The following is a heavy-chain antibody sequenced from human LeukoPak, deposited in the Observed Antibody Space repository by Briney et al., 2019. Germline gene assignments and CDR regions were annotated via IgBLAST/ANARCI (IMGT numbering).Heavy chain of an antibody. Sequence: SETLSLTCAVSGGSISSSNWWSWVRQPPGKGLEWIGEIYHSGSTNYNPSLKSRVTISVDTSKNQFSLKLSSVTAADTAVYYCASAQSITTSDAFDIWGQGTMVTVSS. D-gene: IGHD1-14*01. CDR3: ASAQSITTSDAFDI. V-gene: IGHV4-4*02. CDR1: GGSISSSNW. J-gene: IGHJ3*02. CDR2: IYHSGST.